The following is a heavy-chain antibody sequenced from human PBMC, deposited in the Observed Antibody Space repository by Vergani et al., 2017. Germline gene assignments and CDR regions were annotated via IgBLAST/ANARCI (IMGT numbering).Heavy chain of an antibody. D-gene: IGHD3-16*01. Sequence: QVQLQESGPGLVKPSQTLSLTCTVSGGSLSSGSYYWSWIRQPAGKGLEWIGRIYTSGSTNYNPSLKSRVTISVDTSKNQFSLKLSSVTAADTAVYYCARVLSRTPRGNYMDVGGKGTTVTVSS. J-gene: IGHJ6*03. CDR1: GGSLSSGSYY. CDR2: IYTSGST. CDR3: ARVLSRTPRGNYMDV. V-gene: IGHV4-61*02.